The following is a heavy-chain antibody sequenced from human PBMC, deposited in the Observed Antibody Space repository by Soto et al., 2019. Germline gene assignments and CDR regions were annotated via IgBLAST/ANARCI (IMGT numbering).Heavy chain of an antibody. CDR2: MSYDGSNK. CDR1: GFPFRSYA. D-gene: IGHD3-10*01. J-gene: IGHJ4*02. V-gene: IGHV3-30-3*01. Sequence: GGSLRLSCAAPGFPFRSYAMHWVPQAPGKGLEWVAVMSYDGSNKYYADSVKGRFTISRDNSKNTLYLQMNSLRAEDTAVYYCARDLFTGSGSSSDYWGQGTLVTVSS. CDR3: ARDLFTGSGSSSDY.